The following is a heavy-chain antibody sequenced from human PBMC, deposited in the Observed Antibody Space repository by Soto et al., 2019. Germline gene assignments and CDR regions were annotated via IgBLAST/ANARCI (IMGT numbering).Heavy chain of an antibody. Sequence: GASLKVSCKASGGTFSSYAISWVRQAPGQGLEWMGGIIPIFGTANYAQKFQGRVTITADESTSTAYMELSSLRSEDTAVYYCARDRSPLLWFGEYVYWGQGTLVTVS. CDR2: IIPIFGTA. V-gene: IGHV1-69*13. J-gene: IGHJ4*02. CDR1: GGTFSSYA. D-gene: IGHD3-10*01. CDR3: ARDRSPLLWFGEYVY.